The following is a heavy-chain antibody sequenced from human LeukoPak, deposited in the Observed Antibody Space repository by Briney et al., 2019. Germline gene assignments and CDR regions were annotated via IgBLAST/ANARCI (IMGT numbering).Heavy chain of an antibody. J-gene: IGHJ5*02. CDR1: GYTFTNYD. Sequence: GASVKVSCKASGYTFTNYDMDWVRQATGQGLEWMGWMNPTSGNTAYAPKFQGRVTITTNASISTAYMELSSLRSEDTGVYYCARGRAMWYYDSGGHYKTRSEYNWFDHWDQGTLVTVSS. V-gene: IGHV1-8*03. CDR2: MNPTSGNT. CDR3: ARGRAMWYYDSGGHYKTRSEYNWFDH. D-gene: IGHD3-22*01.